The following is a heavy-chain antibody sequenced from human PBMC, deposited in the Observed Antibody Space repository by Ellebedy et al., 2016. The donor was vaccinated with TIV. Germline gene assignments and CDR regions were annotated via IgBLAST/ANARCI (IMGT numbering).Heavy chain of an antibody. CDR3: AKSFAGSSYYYYGMDV. CDR2: ISGSGGST. D-gene: IGHD3-16*01. Sequence: GESLKISCAASGFTFSSYAMGWVRQAPGKGLEWVSAISGSGGSTYYADSVKGRFTISRDNSKNTLYLQMNSLRAEDTAVYYCAKSFAGSSYYYYGMDVWGQGTTVTVSS. V-gene: IGHV3-23*01. CDR1: GFTFSSYA. J-gene: IGHJ6*02.